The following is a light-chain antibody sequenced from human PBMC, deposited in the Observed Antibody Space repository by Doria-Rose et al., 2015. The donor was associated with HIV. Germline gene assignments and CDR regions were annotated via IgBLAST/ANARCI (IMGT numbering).Light chain of an antibody. V-gene: IGKV1-39*01. CDR3: QQSYSIPLA. CDR1: HTITTN. Sequence: TQSPSALPGAARDRVTSNCRPSHTITTNLNWYNQKPGKAPNLLIYAASSLQGGVPSRFNGSGSGTDFTLTISNLQPEDFATYYCQQSYSIPLAFGPGTKVDI. CDR2: AAS. J-gene: IGKJ3*01.